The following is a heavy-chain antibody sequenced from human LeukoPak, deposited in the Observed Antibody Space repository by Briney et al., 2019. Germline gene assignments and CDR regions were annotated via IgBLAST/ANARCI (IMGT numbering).Heavy chain of an antibody. D-gene: IGHD4-17*01. CDR2: ISGSGGST. J-gene: IGHJ4*02. Sequence: GGSLRLSCAASGFTFSSYATSWVRQAPGKGLEWVSAISGSGGSTYYADSVKGRFTISRDNSKNTLYLQMNSLRAEDTAVYYCARGRAATVTTSAFGYWGQGTLVTVSS. CDR1: GFTFSSYA. CDR3: ARGRAATVTTSAFGY. V-gene: IGHV3-23*01.